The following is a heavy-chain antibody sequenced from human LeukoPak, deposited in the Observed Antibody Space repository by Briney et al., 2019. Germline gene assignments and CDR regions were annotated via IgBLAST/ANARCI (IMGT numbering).Heavy chain of an antibody. CDR3: ARETTVTLPYYYYYMDV. CDR2: IYFSGNT. D-gene: IGHD4-17*01. Sequence: PSETLSLTCTVSGGSISTTNYYWVWIRPPPGQGLEWFGSIYFSGNTYYNPSLESRVTISVDTSKNQFSLKLSSMTAADTAVYYCARETTVTLPYYYYYMDVWDKGTTVTVSS. V-gene: IGHV4-39*07. J-gene: IGHJ6*03. CDR1: GGSISTTNYY.